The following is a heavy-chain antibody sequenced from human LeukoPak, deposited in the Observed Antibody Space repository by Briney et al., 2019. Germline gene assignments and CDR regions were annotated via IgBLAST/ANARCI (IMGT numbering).Heavy chain of an antibody. CDR2: ISGSGDAT. D-gene: IGHD3-10*01. J-gene: IGHJ4*02. CDR3: AKSDCASDGCKLLNY. V-gene: IGHV3-23*01. Sequence: GGSLRLSCAVSGFMFSQHTMSWVRQAPGKRLEWVSSISGSGDATRYADSVMGRFTISRDSAKNTLSLQMNSLRAEDTAVYYCAKSDCASDGCKLLNYWGQGTLVTVSS. CDR1: GFMFSQHT.